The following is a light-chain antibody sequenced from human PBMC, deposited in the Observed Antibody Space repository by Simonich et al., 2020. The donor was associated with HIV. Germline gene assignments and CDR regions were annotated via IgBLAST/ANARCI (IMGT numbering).Light chain of an antibody. CDR2: RNT. V-gene: IGLV1-47*01. CDR3: AAWDDSLSGVL. J-gene: IGLJ2*01. Sequence: QSVLTQPPSASGTPGQRVTISCSGSSSNIGSNYVYWYQQFPGTAPKLLIYRNTQRPSGVPDRFSGSKSGTSASLAISGLRSEDEADFYCAAWDDSLSGVLFGGGTKLTVL. CDR1: SSNIGSNY.